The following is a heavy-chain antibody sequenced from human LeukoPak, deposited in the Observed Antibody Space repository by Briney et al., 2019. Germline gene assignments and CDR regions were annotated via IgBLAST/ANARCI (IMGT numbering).Heavy chain of an antibody. CDR3: AILRHYYGSGSGDYFDY. J-gene: IGHJ4*02. D-gene: IGHD3-10*01. V-gene: IGHV3-20*04. CDR1: GFTFDDYG. CDR2: INWNGGST. Sequence: PGGTLRLSCAASGFTFDDYGMSWVRQAPGKGLEWVSGINWNGGSTGYADSVKGRFTISRDNAKNSLYLQMNSLRAEDTALYYCAILRHYYGSGSGDYFDYWGQGTLVTVSS.